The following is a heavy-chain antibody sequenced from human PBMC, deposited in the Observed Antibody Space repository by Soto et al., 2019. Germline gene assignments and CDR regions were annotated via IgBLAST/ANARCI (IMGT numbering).Heavy chain of an antibody. CDR3: ARGGVVVPTGIPPPNWFDP. CDR1: GYTFTNYG. Sequence: GASVKVSCKASGYTFTNYGVTWVRQAPGQGLEWLGWVSAYNGNTNYAQKLQGRVTMTTDTSTRTAYMELRSLRSEDTAVYYCARGGVVVPTGIPPPNWFDPWGQGTLVTVSS. D-gene: IGHD2-2*01. CDR2: VSAYNGNT. J-gene: IGHJ5*02. V-gene: IGHV1-18*01.